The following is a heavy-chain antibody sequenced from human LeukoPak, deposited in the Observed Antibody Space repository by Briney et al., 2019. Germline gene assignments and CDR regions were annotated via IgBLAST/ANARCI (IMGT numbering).Heavy chain of an antibody. Sequence: SETLSLTCTVSGGSIRNYYWSWIRQSPGKGLEWIGYIFHLGSTNYNPSLKSRVTMSADASRNQFSLRLRSVTAADTAIYYCARHGDSFTKIEDVLSVRQSYYHYYGLDVWGQGTTVIVSS. J-gene: IGHJ6*02. CDR1: GGSIRNYY. D-gene: IGHD2-8*01. CDR3: ARHGDSFTKIEDVLSVRQSYYHYYGLDV. V-gene: IGHV4-59*08. CDR2: IFHLGST.